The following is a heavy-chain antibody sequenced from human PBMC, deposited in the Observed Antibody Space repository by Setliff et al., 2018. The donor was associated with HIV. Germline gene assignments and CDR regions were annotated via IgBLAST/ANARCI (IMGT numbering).Heavy chain of an antibody. CDR1: GGSISSHY. Sequence: SETLSLTCTVSGGSISSHYWSWIRQPPGKGLEWIGSIYYSGSTNYNPSLKSRVIISIDTSKKQFSLKLTSVTAADTATYYCAAPRGMSTILVYWGQGSLVTVSS. CDR3: AAPRGMSTILVY. V-gene: IGHV4-59*03. CDR2: IYYSGST. J-gene: IGHJ4*02. D-gene: IGHD3-9*01.